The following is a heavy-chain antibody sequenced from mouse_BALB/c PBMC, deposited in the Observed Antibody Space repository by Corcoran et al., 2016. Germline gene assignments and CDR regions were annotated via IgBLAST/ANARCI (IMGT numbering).Heavy chain of an antibody. CDR2: INPNNGGT. CDR3: ARTYYRYDERNSMDY. D-gene: IGHD2-14*01. V-gene: IGHV1-18*01. J-gene: IGHJ4*01. CDR1: GYTFTEYT. Sequence: EVQLQQSGPELVKPGASVKISCKTSGYTFTEYTMHWVKQSHGKSLEWSGGINPNNGGTSYNQKFKGKATLTVDKSSSTAYMELRSLTSEDSAVYYCARTYYRYDERNSMDYWGQGTSVTVSS.